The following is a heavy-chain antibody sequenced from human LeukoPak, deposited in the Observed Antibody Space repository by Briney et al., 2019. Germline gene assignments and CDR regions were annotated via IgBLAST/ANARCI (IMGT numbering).Heavy chain of an antibody. D-gene: IGHD1-7*01. CDR2: MYYRGNT. CDR3: ARLYGNYQNYFDY. Sequence: HSETLSLTCTVSGGSISSITYYWGWIRQPPGKGLEWVGHMYYRGNTFYNPSLKSRVTISVDTSKNQFSLKLRSVTAADTAVYYCARLYGNYQNYFDYWGQGTLVTVSS. V-gene: IGHV4-39*07. CDR1: GGSISSITYY. J-gene: IGHJ4*02.